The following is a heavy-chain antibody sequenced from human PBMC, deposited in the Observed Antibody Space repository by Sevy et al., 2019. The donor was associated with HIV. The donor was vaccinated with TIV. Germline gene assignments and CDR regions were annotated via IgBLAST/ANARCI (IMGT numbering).Heavy chain of an antibody. Sequence: ASVKVSCKASGGTFSSYAISWVRQAPGQGLEWMGGIIPIFGTANYAQKFQGRVTITADKSTSTAYMELSSLRSEDTAVYYWATGGVGYCSGGSCYSYYYYYMDVWGKGTTVTVSS. J-gene: IGHJ6*03. D-gene: IGHD2-15*01. CDR3: ATGGVGYCSGGSCYSYYYYYMDV. CDR2: IIPIFGTA. V-gene: IGHV1-69*06. CDR1: GGTFSSYA.